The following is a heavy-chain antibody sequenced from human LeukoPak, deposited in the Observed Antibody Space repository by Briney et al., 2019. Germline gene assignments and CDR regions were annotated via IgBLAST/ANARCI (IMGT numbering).Heavy chain of an antibody. CDR3: ARLAVADHFDY. Sequence: GSLILSCAASGFTFSSYIMNWVRQAPGKGLEWVSSISSSSSYIYYADSVKGRFTISRDNAKNSLYLQMNSLRAEDTAVYYCARLAVADHFDYWGQGTLVTVSS. J-gene: IGHJ4*02. CDR1: GFTFSSYI. D-gene: IGHD6-19*01. CDR2: ISSSSSYI. V-gene: IGHV3-21*01.